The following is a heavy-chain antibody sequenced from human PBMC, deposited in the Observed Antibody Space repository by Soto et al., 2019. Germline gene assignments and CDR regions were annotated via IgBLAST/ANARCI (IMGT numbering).Heavy chain of an antibody. CDR3: ARAVTPSPYHYYHLAV. CDR2: IYPGDFDT. V-gene: IGHV5-51*01. Sequence: PGESLKISCKGSGYSLTSYWIGWVRQMPGKGLEWMGIIYPGDFDTRYSPSFQGQVTISADKSISTAYLQWSSLKASDTAMYYCARAVTPSPYHYYHLAVWGKGTTVTVAS. CDR1: GYSLTSYW. D-gene: IGHD5-18*01. J-gene: IGHJ6*03.